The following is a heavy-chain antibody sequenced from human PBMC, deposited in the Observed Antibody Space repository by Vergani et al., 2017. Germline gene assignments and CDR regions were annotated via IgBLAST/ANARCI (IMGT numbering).Heavy chain of an antibody. Sequence: EVQLLESGGGLAQPGGSLRLSCAASGFTFSHYSMNWVRQAPGKGLEWVSSISGNNDDVYYADSVKGRFTISRDNSKNTLYLQMNSLRAEDTAVYYCAKDIGYCSGGSGYYGMDVWGQGTTVTVSS. D-gene: IGHD2-15*01. CDR2: ISGNNDDV. J-gene: IGHJ6*02. CDR1: GFTFSHYS. CDR3: AKDIGYCSGGSGYYGMDV. V-gene: IGHV3-48*01.